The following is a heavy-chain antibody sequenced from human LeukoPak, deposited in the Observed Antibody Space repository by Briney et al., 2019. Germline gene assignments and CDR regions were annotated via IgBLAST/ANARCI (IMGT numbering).Heavy chain of an antibody. V-gene: IGHV3-21*01. CDR3: ASEDTVTTGTTFDY. J-gene: IGHJ4*02. CDR1: GFTFSSYS. D-gene: IGHD4-17*01. Sequence: GGSLRLSCAASGFTFSSYSMNWVRQAPGKGLEWVSSISSSSSYIYYADSVKGRFTTSRDNAKNSLYLQMNSLRAEDTAVYYCASEDTVTTGTTFDYWGQGTLVTVSS. CDR2: ISSSSSYI.